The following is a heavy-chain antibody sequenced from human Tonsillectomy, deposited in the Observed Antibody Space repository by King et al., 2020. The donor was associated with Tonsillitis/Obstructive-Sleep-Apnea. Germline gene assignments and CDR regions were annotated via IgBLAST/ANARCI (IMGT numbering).Heavy chain of an antibody. CDR3: ARGRYCDWLSGL. CDR2: IDPNSGGT. D-gene: IGHD3-9*01. CDR1: GYTFTGYY. Sequence: VQLVESGAEVKKPGASVKVSCTASGYTFTGYYLHWVRQAPGQGLEWMGRIDPNSGGTYYAQKFQGRVTMTRDTSISTAYMELSRLRSDDTAVYYCARGRYCDWLSGLWGKGTLVTVSS. J-gene: IGHJ4*02. V-gene: IGHV1-2*02.